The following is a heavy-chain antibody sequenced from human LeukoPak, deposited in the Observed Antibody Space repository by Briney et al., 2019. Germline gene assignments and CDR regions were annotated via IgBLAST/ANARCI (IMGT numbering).Heavy chain of an antibody. CDR3: ARGSGGKALHWFDP. CDR1: GGTFSSYA. Sequence: SVKVSCKASGGTFSSYAISWVRQAPGQGLEWMGGIIPIFGTANYAQKFQGRVTITTDEFTSTAYMELSSLRSEDTAVYYCARGSGGKALHWFDPWGQGTLVTVSS. J-gene: IGHJ5*02. CDR2: IIPIFGTA. D-gene: IGHD4-23*01. V-gene: IGHV1-69*05.